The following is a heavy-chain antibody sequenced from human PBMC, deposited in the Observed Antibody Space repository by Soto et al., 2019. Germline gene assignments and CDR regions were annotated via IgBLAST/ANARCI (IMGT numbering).Heavy chain of an antibody. CDR2: ISANNGNA. V-gene: IGHV1-18*01. D-gene: IGHD2-2*01. CDR1: GGTFSRYA. Sequence: ASVKVSCKAYGGTFSRYAISWVRQAPGQGLEWMGWISANNGNANYAQKLQGRVTMTTDTSTSTAYMELRSLRSDDTAVYYCARDGVVPAAIYYYGMDVWGQGTTVTAP. CDR3: ARDGVVPAAIYYYGMDV. J-gene: IGHJ6*02.